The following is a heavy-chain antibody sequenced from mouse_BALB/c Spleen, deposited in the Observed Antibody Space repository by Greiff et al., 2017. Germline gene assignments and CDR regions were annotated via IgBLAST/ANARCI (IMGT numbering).Heavy chain of an antibody. V-gene: IGHV1-9*01. D-gene: IGHD2-14*01. Sequence: QVQLQQSGAELMKPGASVKISCTATGYTFSSYWIEWVKQRPGHGLEWIGEILPGSGSTNYNEKFKGKATFTADTSSNTAYMQLSSLTSEDSAVYYCARRGTKYSYAMDYWGQGTSVTVSS. CDR2: ILPGSGST. CDR1: GYTFSSYW. CDR3: ARRGTKYSYAMDY. J-gene: IGHJ4*01.